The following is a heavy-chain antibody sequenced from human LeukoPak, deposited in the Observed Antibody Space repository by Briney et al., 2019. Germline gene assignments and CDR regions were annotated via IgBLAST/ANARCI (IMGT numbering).Heavy chain of an antibody. D-gene: IGHD2-2*01. CDR3: AKPSKYGNFFDY. CDR2: ISGSGGST. V-gene: IGHV3-23*01. Sequence: GGSLRLSCAASGFTFSSYAMSWVRQAPGKGLEWVSAISGSGGSTYYADSVQGRFIVSRDISKNTLYLQMDSLRADDTAVYYCAKPSKYGNFFDYWGQGTLVTVSS. CDR1: GFTFSSYA. J-gene: IGHJ4*02.